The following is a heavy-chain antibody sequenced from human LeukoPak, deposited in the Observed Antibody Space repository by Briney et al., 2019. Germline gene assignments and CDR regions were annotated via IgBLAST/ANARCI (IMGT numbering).Heavy chain of an antibody. Sequence: GGSLRLSCAASGFTFSSYAMHWVRQAPGKGLEWVAVISYDGSNKYYADSVKDRFTISRDNSKNTLYLQMNSLRAEDTAVYYCAKGGYSLDYWGQGTLVTVSS. CDR3: AKGGYSLDY. J-gene: IGHJ4*02. D-gene: IGHD6-13*01. CDR1: GFTFSSYA. CDR2: ISYDGSNK. V-gene: IGHV3-30-3*01.